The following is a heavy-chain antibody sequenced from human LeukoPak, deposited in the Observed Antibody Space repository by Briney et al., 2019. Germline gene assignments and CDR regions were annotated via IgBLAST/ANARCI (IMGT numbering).Heavy chain of an antibody. CDR2: IKTDGSQT. V-gene: IGHV3-7*01. J-gene: IGHJ4*02. D-gene: IGHD7-27*01. Sequence: GGSLRLSCVASGFTFSSYWMTWVRQAPGKGLEWVANIKTDGSQTLYADSVKGRFTISRDNAKNSLYLQMNSLRVEDTAVYYCARDLNWETYWGQGTLVSVSS. CDR3: ARDLNWETY. CDR1: GFTFSSYW.